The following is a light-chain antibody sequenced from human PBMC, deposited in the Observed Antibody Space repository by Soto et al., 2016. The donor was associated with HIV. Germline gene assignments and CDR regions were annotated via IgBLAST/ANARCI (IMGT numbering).Light chain of an antibody. J-gene: IGKJ4*01. CDR1: HDISNY. CDR2: DAS. V-gene: IGKV1-33*01. CDR3: QQYYNVPLT. Sequence: DIQMTQSPSSLSASVGDRVTITCQASHDISNYLSWYHQKPGEAPKLLIYDASNLETGVPSRFSGKWIWGQIFTFTISSLQPEDIATYYCQQYYNVPLTFGGGTKIGDQT.